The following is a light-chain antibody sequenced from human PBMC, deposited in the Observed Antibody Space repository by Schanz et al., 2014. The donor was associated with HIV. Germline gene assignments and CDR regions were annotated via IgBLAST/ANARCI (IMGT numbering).Light chain of an antibody. CDR3: SSYAGSNNLV. V-gene: IGLV2-14*02. CDR1: GSEFGTSLS. Sequence: QSALTQPASVSGPPGQSITFSCTGGGSEFGTSLSVSWYQQHPGKAPKLILYDDTQRPSEYSDRFSGSKSGNTASLTISGLQADDEADYHCSSYAGSNNLVFGGGTKLTVL. J-gene: IGLJ2*01. CDR2: DDT.